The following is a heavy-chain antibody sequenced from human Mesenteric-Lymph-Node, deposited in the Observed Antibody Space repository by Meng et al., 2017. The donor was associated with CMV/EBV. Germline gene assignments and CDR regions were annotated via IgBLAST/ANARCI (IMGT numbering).Heavy chain of an antibody. CDR3: ARARGTWRPAANY. V-gene: IGHV3-49*04. CDR2: IRSRTYGGTT. CDR1: GFTFGDYG. D-gene: IGHD2-2*01. J-gene: IGHJ4*02. Sequence: GGSLRLSCTTSGFTFGDYGVSWVRQAPGQGLEWVGFIRSRTYGGTTEYAASVKGRFTISRDDSKSIAYLQMNSLNSEDTAISDCARARGTWRPAANYWGQGTLVTVSS.